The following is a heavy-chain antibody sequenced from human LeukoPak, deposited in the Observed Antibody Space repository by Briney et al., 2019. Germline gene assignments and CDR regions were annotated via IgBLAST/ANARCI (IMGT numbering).Heavy chain of an antibody. CDR1: GGSIGRYY. CDR3: ARALTTADFDY. D-gene: IGHD4-17*01. J-gene: IGHJ4*02. V-gene: IGHV4-4*07. Sequence: PSETLSLTCTVSGGSIGRYYWSWIRQPAGKGLDWIGRVFTTGSTTCNPSLKSRVTMSVDTSKNQFSLKLTSMAAADTAMYYCARALTTADFDYWGQGTLVTVSS. CDR2: VFTTGST.